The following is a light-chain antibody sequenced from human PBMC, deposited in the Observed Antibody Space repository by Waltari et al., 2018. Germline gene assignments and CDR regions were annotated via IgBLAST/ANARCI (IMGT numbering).Light chain of an antibody. CDR2: KVS. CDR3: MQGAHWPPYT. Sequence: DVVMTQSPLSLPVTLGQPASISCRSSQSLVHSDGNTYLNWFQQRPGQSPRRLLYKVSNRDSGVPDRFSGSGSGTDFTLKINRVEAEDVGIYYCMQGAHWPPYTFGQGTNLEIK. V-gene: IGKV2-30*02. J-gene: IGKJ2*01. CDR1: QSLVHSDGNTY.